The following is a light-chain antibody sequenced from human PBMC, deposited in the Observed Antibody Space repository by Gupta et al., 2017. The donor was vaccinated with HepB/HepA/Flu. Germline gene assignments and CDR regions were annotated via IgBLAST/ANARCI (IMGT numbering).Light chain of an antibody. V-gene: IGLV3-1*01. J-gene: IGLJ2*01. CDR3: QAWDSSTEVV. CDR1: KLGNKY. Sequence: SYDLTQPLSVSVSPGQTAPITCGGDKLGNKYASWYQQKPGHSPVLVIYQDDKRPSGIPERFSASNSGNTATLTISGTQALDEADYYCQAWDSSTEVVFGGGTKLTVL. CDR2: QDD.